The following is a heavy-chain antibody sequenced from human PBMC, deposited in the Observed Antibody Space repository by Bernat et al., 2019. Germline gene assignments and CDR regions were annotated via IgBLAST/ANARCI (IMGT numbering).Heavy chain of an antibody. D-gene: IGHD4-17*01. Sequence: EVQLVESGGGLIQPGGSLRLSCAASGFTVSSSYMSWVRQAPGKRLEWVSIIYRDGGTYYADSVKGRFTASRDQSKNTLYLQMNNLKVEDTAVYFCARWGVTTPFDYWGQGTLVTVSS. CDR3: ARWGVTTPFDY. CDR1: GFTVSSSY. V-gene: IGHV3-53*01. J-gene: IGHJ4*02. CDR2: IYRDGGT.